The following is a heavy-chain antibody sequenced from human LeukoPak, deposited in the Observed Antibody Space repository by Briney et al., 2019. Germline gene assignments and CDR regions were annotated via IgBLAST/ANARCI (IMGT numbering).Heavy chain of an antibody. Sequence: SETLSPTCTVSGGSISSYYWSWIRQPPGKGLEWIGYIYYSGSTNYNPSLKSRVTISVDTSKNQFSLKLSSVTAADTAVYYCASSFNDYGGAFDIWGQGTMVTVSS. V-gene: IGHV4-59*01. D-gene: IGHD4-17*01. J-gene: IGHJ3*02. CDR1: GGSISSYY. CDR2: IYYSGST. CDR3: ASSFNDYGGAFDI.